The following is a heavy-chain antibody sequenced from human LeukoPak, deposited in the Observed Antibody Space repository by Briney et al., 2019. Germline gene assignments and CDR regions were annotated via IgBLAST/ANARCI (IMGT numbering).Heavy chain of an antibody. CDR1: GFTFSTYA. V-gene: IGHV3-23*01. J-gene: IGHJ4*02. D-gene: IGHD6-13*01. Sequence: PGGSLRLSCVASGFTFSTYAMSWVRQAPGKGLEWVSAISGSGGSTYYADSVKGRFTISRDNSKNTLYLQMNSLRAEDTAVYYCAKDPAAAGAYYWGQGTLVTVSS. CDR3: AKDPAAAGAYY. CDR2: ISGSGGST.